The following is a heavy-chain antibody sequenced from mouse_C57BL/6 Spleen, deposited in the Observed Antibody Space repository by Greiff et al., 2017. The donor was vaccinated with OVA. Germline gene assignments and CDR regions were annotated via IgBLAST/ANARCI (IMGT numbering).Heavy chain of an antibody. V-gene: IGHV1-4*01. CDR1: GYTFTSYT. D-gene: IGHD1-1*01. Sequence: QVQLKQSGAELARPGASVKMSCKASGYTFTSYTMHWVKQRPGQGLEWIGYINPSSGYTKYNQKFKDKATLTADKSSSTAYMQLSSLTSEDSAVYYCARSRAVEAMDYWGQGTSVTVSS. CDR2: INPSSGYT. CDR3: ARSRAVEAMDY. J-gene: IGHJ4*01.